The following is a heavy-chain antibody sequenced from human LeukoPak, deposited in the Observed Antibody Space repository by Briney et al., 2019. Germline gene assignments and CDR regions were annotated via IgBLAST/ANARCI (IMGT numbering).Heavy chain of an antibody. CDR3: ARVGGIAVADHFDY. D-gene: IGHD6-19*01. V-gene: IGHV5-51*01. CDR2: VYPDNSDT. J-gene: IGHJ4*02. CDR1: GYSFYGYW. Sequence: GESLNISCQGSGYSFYGYWIGWVRQIPGKGLEWMGVVYPDNSDTRYSPSFQGQVTVSADKSITTAYLHWSSLKASDTAMYYCARVGGIAVADHFDYWGQGTLVTVAS.